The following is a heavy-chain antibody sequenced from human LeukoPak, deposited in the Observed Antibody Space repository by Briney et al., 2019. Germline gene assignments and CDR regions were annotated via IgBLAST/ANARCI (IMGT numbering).Heavy chain of an antibody. CDR3: ARQGSGYETEPFDY. D-gene: IGHD5-12*01. V-gene: IGHV5-51*01. CDR2: IYPGEFDT. CDR1: GYSFTSYW. J-gene: IGHJ4*02. Sequence: GESLKIYCQGYGYSFTSYWIAWVRQMPGKGLEWMGIIYPGEFDTRYSPSFQGHVTISTDNSISTAYLQWSSLKASDTFMYYCARQGSGYETEPFDYWGQGTLVSVSS.